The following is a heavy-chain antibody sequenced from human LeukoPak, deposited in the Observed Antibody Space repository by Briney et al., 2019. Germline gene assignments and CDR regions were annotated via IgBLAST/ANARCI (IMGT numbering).Heavy chain of an antibody. Sequence: SETLSLTCTVSGGSISSYYWSWIRQPPGKGLEWIGYIYYSGSTNYNPSLKSRVTISVDTSKNQFSLKLSSVTAADTAVYYCARSAVYYDFWSGYYTNQYYFDYWGQGTLVTVSS. CDR3: ARSAVYYDFWSGYYTNQYYFDY. V-gene: IGHV4-59*01. J-gene: IGHJ4*02. D-gene: IGHD3-3*01. CDR1: GGSISSYY. CDR2: IYYSGST.